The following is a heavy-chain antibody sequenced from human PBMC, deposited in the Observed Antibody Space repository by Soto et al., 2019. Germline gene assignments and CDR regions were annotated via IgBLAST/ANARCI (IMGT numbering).Heavy chain of an antibody. CDR1: GFTFSSYA. V-gene: IGHV3-23*01. Sequence: PGGSVRLSCAASGFTFSSYAMSWVRQAPGKGLEWVSAISGSGGSTYYADSVKGRFTISRDNSKNTLYLQMNSLRAEDTAVYYCAKYRSGYQLDGMDVWGQGTTVTVSS. D-gene: IGHD2-2*01. CDR3: AKYRSGYQLDGMDV. CDR2: ISGSGGST. J-gene: IGHJ6*02.